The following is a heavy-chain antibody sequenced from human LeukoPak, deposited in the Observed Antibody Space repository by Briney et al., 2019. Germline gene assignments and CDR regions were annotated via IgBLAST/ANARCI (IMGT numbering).Heavy chain of an antibody. V-gene: IGHV4-34*01. CDR3: ARQGEYYYDSRGYLY. J-gene: IGHJ4*02. CDR2: INHSGST. D-gene: IGHD3-22*01. CDR1: GGSFSGYY. Sequence: SETLSLTCAVYGGSFSGYYWSWIRQPPGKGLEWIGEINHSGSTNYNPSLKSRVTISVDTSKNQFSLKLSSVTAADTAVYYCARQGEYYYDSRGYLYWGQGTLVTVSS.